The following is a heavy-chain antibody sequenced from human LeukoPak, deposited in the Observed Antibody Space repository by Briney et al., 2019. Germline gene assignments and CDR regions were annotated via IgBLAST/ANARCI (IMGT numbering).Heavy chain of an antibody. V-gene: IGHV4-39*01. J-gene: IGHJ6*03. D-gene: IGHD3-3*01. CDR3: ARQISDYYYYYIDV. CDR2: IYYSGTT. CDR1: GGSISSSHYY. Sequence: TSETLSLTCTVSGGSISSSHYYWGWIRQPPGKGLEWIGTIYYSGTTYYNPSLESRVTMSADTSKNQFSLTLRSVTAADTAVYYCARQISDYYYYYIDVWGKGATFTVSS.